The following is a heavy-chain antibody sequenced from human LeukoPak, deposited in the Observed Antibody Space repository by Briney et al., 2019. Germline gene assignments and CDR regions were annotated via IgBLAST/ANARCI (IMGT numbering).Heavy chain of an antibody. J-gene: IGHJ4*02. CDR1: GFTFSSYW. Sequence: GGSLRLSCAASGFTFSSYWMSWVRQAPGKGLEWVANIKQDGSEKYYVDSVKGRFTISRDNAKNSLYLQMNSLRAEDTAVYYCAKEYKYSNSWFFDYWGQGTLVTVSS. D-gene: IGHD6-13*01. CDR3: AKEYKYSNSWFFDY. V-gene: IGHV3-7*03. CDR2: IKQDGSEK.